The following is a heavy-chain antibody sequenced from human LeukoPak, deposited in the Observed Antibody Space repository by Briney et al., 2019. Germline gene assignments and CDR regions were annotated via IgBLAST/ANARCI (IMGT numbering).Heavy chain of an antibody. J-gene: IGHJ4*02. CDR1: GFTFSSYS. V-gene: IGHV3-48*02. Sequence: GGPLRLSCAASGFTFSSYSMNWVRLAPGKAREWVSCISSSSSTIYYADAVKVRFTISRDNAKNSLYLQMNSLRDEDTAVCYCAREYYFDCWGQGTLVTVCS. CDR2: ISSSSSTI. CDR3: AREYYFDC.